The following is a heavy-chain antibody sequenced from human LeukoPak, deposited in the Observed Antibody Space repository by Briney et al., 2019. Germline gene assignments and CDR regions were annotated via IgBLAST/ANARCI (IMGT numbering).Heavy chain of an antibody. J-gene: IGHJ4*02. CDR1: GFTFSTCA. Sequence: GRSLRLSCAASGFTFSTCAMGWVRQAPGKGLGWVSAINGSGGSTFYADSVKGRFTISRDNYKNTVYLQMSGLRAEDTALYYCAKAHCSPTSCSRIDYWGQGTLVTVSS. CDR3: AKAHCSPTSCSRIDY. V-gene: IGHV3-23*01. CDR2: INGSGGST. D-gene: IGHD2-2*01.